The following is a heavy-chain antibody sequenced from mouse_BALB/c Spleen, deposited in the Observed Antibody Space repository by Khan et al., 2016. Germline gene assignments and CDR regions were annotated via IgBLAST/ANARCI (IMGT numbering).Heavy chain of an antibody. D-gene: IGHD2-12*01. Sequence: IQLVQSWAELVRSGASVRLSCPASGFHIKDYYLPWVQQRPEQGLDLLGLIDPENAYIEYSPKFQCKATLTADSSSNSAYLQLSSLTTEDTAVDYCNAESYDERFDYRGQGTSLTVTS. V-gene: IGHV14-4*02. J-gene: IGHJ2*03. CDR1: GFHIKDYY. CDR2: IDPENAYI. CDR3: NAESYDERFDY.